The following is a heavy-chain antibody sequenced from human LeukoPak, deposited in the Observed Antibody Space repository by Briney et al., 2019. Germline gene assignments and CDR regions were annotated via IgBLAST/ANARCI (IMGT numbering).Heavy chain of an antibody. Sequence: GGSLRLSCAASGFTFSSYWMSWVRQAPGKGLEWVANIKQDGSEKYYVDSVKGRFTISRDNAKNSLYLQMNSLRAEDTAVYYCARDRAFSGYYYMDVWGKGTTVTVSS. CDR1: GFTFSSYW. CDR2: IKQDGSEK. D-gene: IGHD3-10*01. CDR3: ARDRAFSGYYYMDV. V-gene: IGHV3-7*01. J-gene: IGHJ6*03.